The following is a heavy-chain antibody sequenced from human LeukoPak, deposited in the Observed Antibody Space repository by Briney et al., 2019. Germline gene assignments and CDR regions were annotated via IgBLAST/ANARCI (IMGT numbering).Heavy chain of an antibody. CDR3: ARDYSGSYPGSYYYYGMDV. Sequence: GGSLRLSCAASEFTFSSYWMSWVRQAPGKGLEWVANIKQDGSEKYYVDSVKGRFTISRDNAKNSLYLQMNSLRAEDTAVYYCARDYSGSYPGSYYYYGMDVWGQGTTVTVSS. CDR2: IKQDGSEK. D-gene: IGHD1-26*01. CDR1: EFTFSSYW. V-gene: IGHV3-7*01. J-gene: IGHJ6*02.